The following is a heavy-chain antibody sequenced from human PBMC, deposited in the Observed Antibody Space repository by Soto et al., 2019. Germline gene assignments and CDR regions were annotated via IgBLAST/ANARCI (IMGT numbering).Heavy chain of an antibody. CDR3: VRTSLLVAVATREDY. D-gene: IGHD2-15*01. CDR2: INSAGSST. J-gene: IGHJ4*02. Sequence: EVQLVESGGGLVQPGGSLRLSCAASGFTFSSYWMHWVHQAPGKGLVWVSRINSAGSSTSYADSVKGRFTISRDNAKNTRYLQMNSRRAEDTAVYYCVRTSLLVAVATREDYWGQGTLVTVSS. V-gene: IGHV3-74*01. CDR1: GFTFSSYW.